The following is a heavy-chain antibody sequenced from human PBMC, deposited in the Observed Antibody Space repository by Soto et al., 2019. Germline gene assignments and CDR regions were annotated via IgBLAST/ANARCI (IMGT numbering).Heavy chain of an antibody. Sequence: EVQLLESGGGLVQPGGSLRLSCAASGFTFGSYAMSWVRQAPGKGLEWVSLISGTGDSSEYANSVKRRFTISRDYSKTTVFLQMNSLRAEDTAVYFCAKDNVNYGSGSFSHWGQGTLVTVSS. D-gene: IGHD3-10*01. CDR2: ISGTGDSS. V-gene: IGHV3-23*01. J-gene: IGHJ4*02. CDR3: AKDNVNYGSGSFSH. CDR1: GFTFGSYA.